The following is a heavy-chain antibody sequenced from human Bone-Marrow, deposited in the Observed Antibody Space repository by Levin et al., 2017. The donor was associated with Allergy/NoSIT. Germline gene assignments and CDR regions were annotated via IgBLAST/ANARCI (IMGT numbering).Heavy chain of an antibody. Sequence: SETLSLTCTVSGASLSSGTFYWAWVRQSPGKGLEWIGSIYYTGTTYSNPSLRSRVTMSVDTSQTQFSLRLSSVAAADTGLDYCARHYNSATYFGYWGQGTLVTVSS. CDR3: ARHYNSATYFGY. V-gene: IGHV4-39*01. CDR2: IYYTGTT. D-gene: IGHD3-10*01. J-gene: IGHJ4*02. CDR1: GASLSSGTFY.